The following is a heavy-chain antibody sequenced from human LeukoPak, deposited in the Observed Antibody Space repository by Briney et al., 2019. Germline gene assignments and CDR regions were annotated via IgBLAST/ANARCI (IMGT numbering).Heavy chain of an antibody. Sequence: GGSLRLSCAASGFTVSSNYMSWVRQAPGKGLEWVSVIYSGGSTYYADSVKGRFTISGHNSKNTLYLQMNSLRAEDTAVYYCTRTSSWPYDYWGQGTLVTVSS. V-gene: IGHV3-53*04. CDR2: IYSGGST. CDR1: GFTVSSNY. CDR3: TRTSSWPYDY. J-gene: IGHJ4*02. D-gene: IGHD6-13*01.